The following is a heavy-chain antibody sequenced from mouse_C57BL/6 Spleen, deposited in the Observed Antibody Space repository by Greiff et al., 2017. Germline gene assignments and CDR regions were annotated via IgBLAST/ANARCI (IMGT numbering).Heavy chain of an antibody. D-gene: IGHD2-14*01. CDR2: INPNNGGP. J-gene: IGHJ4*01. Sequence: VQLQQSGPELVKPGASVKIPCKASGYTFTDYNMDWVKQSHGKSLEWIGDINPNNGGPIYNQKFKGKAPLTVDKSASTAYMELRSLTSEDTAVYYCARVGLWVRRGERPMDYGGQGTSVTVSS. CDR1: GYTFTDYN. CDR3: ARVGLWVRRGERPMDY. V-gene: IGHV1-18*01.